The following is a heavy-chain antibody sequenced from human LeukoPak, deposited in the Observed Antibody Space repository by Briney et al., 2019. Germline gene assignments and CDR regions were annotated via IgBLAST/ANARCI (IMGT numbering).Heavy chain of an antibody. CDR2: INPSGGST. Sequence: GASVKVSCKASGYTFTSYYMHWVRQAPGQGLEWMGIINPSGGSTSYAQKFQGRVTMTRDMSTSTVYMELSSLRSEDTAVYYCARGTRGYDFWSGYYNYWRQGTLVTVSS. D-gene: IGHD3-3*01. CDR1: GYTFTSYY. J-gene: IGHJ4*02. V-gene: IGHV1-46*01. CDR3: ARGTRGYDFWSGYYNY.